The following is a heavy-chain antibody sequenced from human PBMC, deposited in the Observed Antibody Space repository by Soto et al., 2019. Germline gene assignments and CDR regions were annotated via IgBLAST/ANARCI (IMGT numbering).Heavy chain of an antibody. CDR2: IIPIFGTA. CDR3: ARVGGADTAMAGPYYFDY. V-gene: IGHV1-69*13. J-gene: IGHJ4*02. D-gene: IGHD5-18*01. CDR1: GGTFSSYA. Sequence: SVKVSCKASGGTFSSYAISWVRQAPGQGLEWMGGIIPIFGTANYAQKFQGRVTITADESTSTAYMELSSLSSEDTAVYYCARVGGADTAMAGPYYFDYWGQGTLVTVSS.